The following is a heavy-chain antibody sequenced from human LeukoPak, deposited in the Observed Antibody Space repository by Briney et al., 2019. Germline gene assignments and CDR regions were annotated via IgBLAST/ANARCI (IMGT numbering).Heavy chain of an antibody. D-gene: IGHD6-19*01. J-gene: IGHJ4*02. CDR2: ISYDGSNK. Sequence: GRSLRLSCAASGFTFSSYGMRWVRQAPGKGLEWVTVISYDGSNKYYADSVRGRFTLSRDNSKNTLYLQMNSLRAEDTAVYYCAKSGLSSGWYPYDNWGQGALVTVSS. CDR3: AKSGLSSGWYPYDN. CDR1: GFTFSSYG. V-gene: IGHV3-30*18.